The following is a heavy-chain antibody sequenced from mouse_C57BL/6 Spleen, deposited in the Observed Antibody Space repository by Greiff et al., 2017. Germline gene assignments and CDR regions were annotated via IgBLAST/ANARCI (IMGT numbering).Heavy chain of an antibody. Sequence: QQSCKASGYTFTSYWMHWVKQRPGQGLEWIGEIDPSDSYTNYNQKFKGKSTLTVDKSSSTAYMQLSSLTSEDSAVYYCARRHYSNYDYFDYWGQGTTLTVSS. CDR1: GYTFTSYW. CDR3: ARRHYSNYDYFDY. D-gene: IGHD2-5*01. CDR2: IDPSDSYT. V-gene: IGHV1-69*01. J-gene: IGHJ2*01.